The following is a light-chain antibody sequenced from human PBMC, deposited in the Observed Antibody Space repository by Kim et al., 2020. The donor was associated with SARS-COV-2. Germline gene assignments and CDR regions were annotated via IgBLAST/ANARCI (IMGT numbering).Light chain of an antibody. CDR1: NIGSKS. J-gene: IGLJ3*02. Sequence: APGKAARFTCGGNNIGSKSVHWYQQKPGQAPVLVIHYDRDRPSGIPERFSGSNSGNTATLTISRVEAGDEADYYCQVWDSSSDHRVFGGGTKLTVL. V-gene: IGLV3-21*04. CDR2: YDR. CDR3: QVWDSSSDHRV.